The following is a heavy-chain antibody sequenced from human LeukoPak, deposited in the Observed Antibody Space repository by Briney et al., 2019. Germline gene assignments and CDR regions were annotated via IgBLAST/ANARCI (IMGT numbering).Heavy chain of an antibody. V-gene: IGHV3-23*01. CDR1: GFTFSSNA. J-gene: IGHJ6*02. CDR3: AKYLYSVSYYGMDV. CDR2: ISGSGGST. D-gene: IGHD2-15*01. Sequence: GGSLRLSCAASGFTFSSNAMSWVRQAPGKGLEWVSGISGSGGSTYYADSVKGRFTISRDNSKNTLYLQMNSLRAEDTALYYCAKYLYSVSYYGMDVWGQGTTVTVSS.